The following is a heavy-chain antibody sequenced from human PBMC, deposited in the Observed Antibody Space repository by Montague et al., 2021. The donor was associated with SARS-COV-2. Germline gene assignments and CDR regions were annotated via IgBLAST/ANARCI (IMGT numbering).Heavy chain of an antibody. CDR3: ARDFVAAVPDRFDS. CDR1: GGSISSRCNG. D-gene: IGHD6-13*01. V-gene: IGHV4/OR15-8*02. CDR2: IVHRGAS. Sequence: SETLSLTCTVSGGSISSRCNGWSWVRQPPGKGLEWVVEIVHRGASSSXXXVESRLTISMDKSKNEFSLKMNPVTAADTAMYYCARDFVAAVPDRFDSWGQGVLVTVSS. J-gene: IGHJ4*02.